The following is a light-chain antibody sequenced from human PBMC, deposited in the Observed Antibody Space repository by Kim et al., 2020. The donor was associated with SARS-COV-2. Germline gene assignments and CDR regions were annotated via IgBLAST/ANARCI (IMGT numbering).Light chain of an antibody. V-gene: IGKV3-20*01. CDR2: GAS. Sequence: EIVLTQSPGTLSLSPGEGATLSCRASQSVSSNYLAWYQQKPGQAPRLLISGASSRATGIPDRFSGSGSGTDFTLTISRQEPEDSALYYCQQYGTSPLFGQGTKLEI. CDR3: QQYGTSPL. CDR1: QSVSSNY. J-gene: IGKJ2*01.